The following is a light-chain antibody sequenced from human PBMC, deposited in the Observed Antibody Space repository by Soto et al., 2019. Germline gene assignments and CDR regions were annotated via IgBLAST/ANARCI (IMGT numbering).Light chain of an antibody. V-gene: IGKV3-15*01. J-gene: IGKJ2*01. CDR1: QSVSSN. CDR2: GAS. Sequence: EVVMTQSPATLAVSPGERGTLSCRASQSVSSNLAWYQQKPGQAPRLLIYGASTKAPGIPARFSGSGSGTEITLAITSLQSEDFAVYYCQQYNNRPYTFGQGTKLEIK. CDR3: QQYNNRPYT.